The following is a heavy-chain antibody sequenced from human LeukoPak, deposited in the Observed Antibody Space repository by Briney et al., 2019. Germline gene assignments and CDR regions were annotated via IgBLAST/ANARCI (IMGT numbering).Heavy chain of an antibody. D-gene: IGHD3-10*01. CDR2: INPNSGGT. V-gene: IGHV1-2*02. J-gene: IGHJ4*02. CDR1: GYTFTGYY. CDR3: ARGGLLNGSGSYYIFYY. Sequence: VASVKVSCKASGYTFTGYYMHWVRQAPGQGLERMGWINPNSGGTNYAQKFQGRVTMTRDTSISTAYMELSSLRSEDTAVYYCARGGLLNGSGSYYIFYYWGQGTLVTVSS.